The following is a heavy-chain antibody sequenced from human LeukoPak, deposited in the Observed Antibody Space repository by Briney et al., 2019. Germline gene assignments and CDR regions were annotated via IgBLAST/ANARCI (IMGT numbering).Heavy chain of an antibody. CDR1: GGSISSYY. CDR3: ARNHIAVAGMSGSYNWFDP. Sequence: SETLSLTCTVSGGSISSYYWSWIRQPPRKGLEWIGYIYYSGSTNYNPPLKSRVTISVDTSKNQFSLKLSSVTAADTAVYYCARNHIAVAGMSGSYNWFDPWGQGTLVTVSS. V-gene: IGHV4-59*08. CDR2: IYYSGST. D-gene: IGHD6-19*01. J-gene: IGHJ5*02.